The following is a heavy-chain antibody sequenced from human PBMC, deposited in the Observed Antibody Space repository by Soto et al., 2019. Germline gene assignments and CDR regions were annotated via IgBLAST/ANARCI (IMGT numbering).Heavy chain of an antibody. V-gene: IGHV4-38-2*01. J-gene: IGHJ5*02. CDR2: IYHSGST. CDR3: ARVVVTPYGWFDP. D-gene: IGHD3-22*01. CDR1: GYSISSGYY. Sequence: KTWETLSLTCAVSGYSISSGYYWGWIRQPPGKGLEWIGSIYHSGSTYYNPSLESRVTISVDTSKNQFSLKLSSVTAADTAVYYCARVVVTPYGWFDPWGQGTLVTVSS.